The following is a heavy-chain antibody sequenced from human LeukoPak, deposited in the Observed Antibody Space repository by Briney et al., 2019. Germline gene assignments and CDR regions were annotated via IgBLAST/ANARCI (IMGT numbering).Heavy chain of an antibody. V-gene: IGHV3-66*01. Sequence: GGSLRLSCAASGFIVSSNYMTWVRQAPGRGLEWVSVIYSGGGTYNADSVKGRFTISRDISKNTLYLQMNSLRAEDTAVYYCARAGIGVANYYGMDVWGQGTTVTVSS. CDR3: ARAGIGVANYYGMDV. J-gene: IGHJ6*02. CDR1: GFIVSSNY. D-gene: IGHD6-19*01. CDR2: IYSGGGT.